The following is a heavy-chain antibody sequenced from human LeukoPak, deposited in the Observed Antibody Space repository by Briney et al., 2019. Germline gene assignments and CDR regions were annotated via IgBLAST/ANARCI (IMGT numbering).Heavy chain of an antibody. CDR3: TIYQPSIPSGRHV. CDR2: ISTDGSST. V-gene: IGHV3-74*01. Sequence: GGSLRLSCAPPGFTFSRQWMHWDRQAPGKGLVWVSRISTDGSSTSYADSVKGRFTISRDNGKNTLYLQMNSLRAEDTAVYYCTIYQPSIPSGRHVWGQGTTVTVSS. J-gene: IGHJ6*02. CDR1: GFTFSRQW. D-gene: IGHD1-14*01.